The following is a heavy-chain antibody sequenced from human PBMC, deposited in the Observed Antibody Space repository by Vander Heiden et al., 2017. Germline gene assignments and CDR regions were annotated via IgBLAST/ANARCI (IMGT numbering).Heavy chain of an antibody. CDR1: GFTFSSFA. V-gene: IGHV3-30*01. CDR3: ARDEDYAYYFDY. D-gene: IGHD2-2*01. CDR2: ITYAGSNK. Sequence: QVQLVESGGGAVQPGRSLRLSCAATGFTFSSFAMHWVRQAPGKGLEWVAVITYAGSNKYYADSVTGRFTISRDNSKNTLYLQMNSLRVEDTAVYYCARDEDYAYYFDYWGQGTLVTVSS. J-gene: IGHJ4*02.